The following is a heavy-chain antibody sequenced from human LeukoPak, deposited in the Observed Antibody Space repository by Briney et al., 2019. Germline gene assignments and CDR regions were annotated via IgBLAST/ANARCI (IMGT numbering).Heavy chain of an antibody. V-gene: IGHV1-69*04. CDR3: ARDRYCSSTSCQLNGWFDP. Sequence: SVTVSCKASGGTFSSYAISLVRQAPGQGLEWMGRIIPIFGIADYAQKFQGRVTITADKSTSTPYMELSSLTSEHTAVYYCARDRYCSSTSCQLNGWFDPRRQGTLVT. D-gene: IGHD2-2*01. CDR1: GGTFSSYA. J-gene: IGHJ5*02. CDR2: IIPIFGIA.